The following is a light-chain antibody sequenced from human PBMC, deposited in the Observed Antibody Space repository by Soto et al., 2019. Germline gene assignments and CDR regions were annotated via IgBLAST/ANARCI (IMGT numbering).Light chain of an antibody. CDR2: DTS. Sequence: DIVVTQSPATLSASPGERVTLSCRASQFVSSWLAWYQRRPGQVPRLLIYDTSTRAPGISARFSGSGSGKEFTLHIRRLQSEEFAAYYCQEYIQWPQGMFGPPTKADI. V-gene: IGKV3-15*01. CDR3: QEYIQWPQGM. J-gene: IGKJ1*01. CDR1: QFVSSW.